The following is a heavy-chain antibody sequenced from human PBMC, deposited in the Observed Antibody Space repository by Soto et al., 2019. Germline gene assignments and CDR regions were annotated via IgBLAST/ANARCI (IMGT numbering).Heavy chain of an antibody. CDR3: ARDQTYYDSRYGMDV. J-gene: IGHJ6*02. CDR1: GFAFSGYA. CDR2: ISYDGSSQ. V-gene: IGHV3-30*04. D-gene: IGHD3-16*01. Sequence: PMVESGGGVVQPGRSLGLSCAASGFAFSGYALHWVRQAPGKGLEWVARISYDGSSQLYADSVKGRFTISRDNSKRTLSLQMNSLRPEDTAIYYCARDQTYYDSRYGMDVWGQGTTVTVSS.